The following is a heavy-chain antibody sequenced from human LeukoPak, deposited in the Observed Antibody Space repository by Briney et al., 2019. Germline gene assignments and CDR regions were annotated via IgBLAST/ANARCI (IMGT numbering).Heavy chain of an antibody. CDR3: ARDAGYSSGWYHWYFDV. Sequence: PGGSLRLSCAASGFSFSGYSFNWVRQAPGKGLEWVSYIAGSGTTIHYADSVKGRFTISKDRSKNSLYLQMTSLTDDDTAVYYCARDAGYSSGWYHWYFDVWGRGTMVTVSS. V-gene: IGHV3-48*02. CDR2: IAGSGTTI. D-gene: IGHD6-19*01. CDR1: GFSFSGYS. J-gene: IGHJ2*01.